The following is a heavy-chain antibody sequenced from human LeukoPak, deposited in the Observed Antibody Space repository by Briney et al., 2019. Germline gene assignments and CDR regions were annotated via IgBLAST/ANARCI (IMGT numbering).Heavy chain of an antibody. CDR1: GGTFSSYA. J-gene: IGHJ5*02. CDR2: IIPIFGTA. V-gene: IGHV1-69*13. D-gene: IGHD5-18*01. CDR3: ARSPDTAMVILWFDP. Sequence: ASVKVSCKASGGTFSSYAISWVRQAPGQGPEWMGGIIPIFGTANYAQKFQGRVTITADESTSTAYMELSSLRSEDTAVYYCARSPDTAMVILWFDPWGQGTLVTVSS.